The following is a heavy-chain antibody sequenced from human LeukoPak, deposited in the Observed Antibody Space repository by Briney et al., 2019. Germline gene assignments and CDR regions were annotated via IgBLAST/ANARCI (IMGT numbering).Heavy chain of an antibody. J-gene: IGHJ5*02. V-gene: IGHV4-59*01. CDR3: ARGRDYYDSSGYTS. D-gene: IGHD3-22*01. Sequence: SETWSLTCTVSGGSISSYYWSWIRQPPGKGLEWIGYIYYSESTKYNPSLKSRVTISVDTSKSQFSLKLSSVTAADTAVYYCARGRDYYDSSGYTSWGQGTLVTVSS. CDR1: GGSISSYY. CDR2: IYYSEST.